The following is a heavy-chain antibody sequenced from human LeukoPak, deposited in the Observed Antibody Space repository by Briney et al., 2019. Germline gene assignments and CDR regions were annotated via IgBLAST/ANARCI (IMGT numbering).Heavy chain of an antibody. CDR1: GFAFSRNA. CDR2: IAHHGSNK. Sequence: PGGSLRLSCAASGFAFSRNAIRWVRQGPGKWLEWVPYIAHHGSNKYYADSVKGRFTISRDNSKRTLYLPMNSLRADDTAVFCCAKDVPGSGPDGGQDPLVPV. J-gene: IGHJ1*01. CDR3: AKDVPGSGPD. V-gene: IGHV3-30*02. D-gene: IGHD3-10*01.